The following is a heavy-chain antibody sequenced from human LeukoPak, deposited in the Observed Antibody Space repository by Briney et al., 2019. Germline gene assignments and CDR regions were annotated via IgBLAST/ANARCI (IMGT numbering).Heavy chain of an antibody. CDR2: ISSNGGST. Sequence: GRSLRLSCAASGFTFSSYAMHWVRQAPGEGLEYVSAISSNGGSTYYADSVKGRFTISRDNSKNTLFLQMGSLRVEDMAVYYCARDSFRYCSSTSCYRFGYWGQGTLVTVSS. J-gene: IGHJ4*02. CDR3: ARDSFRYCSSTSCYRFGY. D-gene: IGHD2-2*02. CDR1: GFTFSSYA. V-gene: IGHV3-64*02.